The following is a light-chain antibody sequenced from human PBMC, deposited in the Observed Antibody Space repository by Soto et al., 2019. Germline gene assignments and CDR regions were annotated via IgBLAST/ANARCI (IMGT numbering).Light chain of an antibody. CDR3: QQYGSSPVFT. CDR1: QSVSSSY. J-gene: IGKJ2*01. V-gene: IGKV3-20*01. Sequence: EIVLTQSPGTLSLSPGERATLSCRASQSVSSSYLAWYQQTPGQAPRLLIYGASSRATGIPDRFSGGGSGTDFTLTISRLEPEDFAVYYCQQYGSSPVFTFGQGTKLEIK. CDR2: GAS.